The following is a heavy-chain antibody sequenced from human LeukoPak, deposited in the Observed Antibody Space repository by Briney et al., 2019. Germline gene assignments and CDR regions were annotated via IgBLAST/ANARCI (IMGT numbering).Heavy chain of an antibody. CDR1: GFTFSSYG. D-gene: IGHD6-13*01. J-gene: IGHJ5*02. CDR3: AKDYPPYSSSWANWFDP. V-gene: IGHV3-33*06. Sequence: PGGSLRLSCAASGFTFSSYGMHWVRQAPGKGLEWVAVIWYDGSNKYYADSVKGRFTISRDNSKNTLYLQMNSLRAEDTAVYYCAKDYPPYSSSWANWFDPWGQGTLVTVSS. CDR2: IWYDGSNK.